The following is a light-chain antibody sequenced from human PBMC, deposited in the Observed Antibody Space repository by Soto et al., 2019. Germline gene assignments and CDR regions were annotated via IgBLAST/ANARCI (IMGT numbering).Light chain of an antibody. CDR2: GAS. V-gene: IGKV3-20*01. Sequence: ETVMTTSKGTLSDSPVERDHLSSLSIHSVSSSYLAWSQQKPGQAPRLLIYGASSRATCIPDRFSGSGSGTDFTLTIRRLEPEDFAVYYCQQYGSSPPINCGKGQRRAIK. J-gene: IGKJ5*01. CDR3: QQYGSSPPIN. CDR1: HSVSSSY.